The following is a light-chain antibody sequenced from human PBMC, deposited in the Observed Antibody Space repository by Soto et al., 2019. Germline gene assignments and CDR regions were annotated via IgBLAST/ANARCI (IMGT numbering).Light chain of an antibody. J-gene: IGKJ5*01. CDR3: QQYNAQYT. CDR1: QGIRND. Sequence: DIKMTQSPYSLSASVGDRVTLTCRASQGIRNDLGWYQQKPGKAPKRLIYAASSLQSGVPSRFSGSGSGTEFTLTISSLQPDDFATYYCQQYNAQYTFGQGTRLEIK. V-gene: IGKV1-17*01. CDR2: AAS.